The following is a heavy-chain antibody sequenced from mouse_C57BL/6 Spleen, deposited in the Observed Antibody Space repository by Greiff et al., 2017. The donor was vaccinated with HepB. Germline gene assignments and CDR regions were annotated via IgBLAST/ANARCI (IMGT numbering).Heavy chain of an antibody. D-gene: IGHD2-5*01. CDR3: ARPGYYSNYGFAY. V-gene: IGHV1-82*01. CDR1: GYAFSSSW. Sequence: QVQLQQSGPELVKPGASVKISCKASGYAFSSSWMNWVKQRPGKGLEWIGRIYPGDGDTNYNGKFKGKATLTADKSSSTAYMQLSSLTSADSAVYFCARPGYYSNYGFAYWGQGTLVTVSA. CDR2: IYPGDGDT. J-gene: IGHJ3*01.